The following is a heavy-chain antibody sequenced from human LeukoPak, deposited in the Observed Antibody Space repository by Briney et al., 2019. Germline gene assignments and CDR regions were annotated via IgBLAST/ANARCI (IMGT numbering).Heavy chain of an antibody. Sequence: SETLSLTCTVSGGSISSYYWSWIRQPPGKGLEWIGYIYYSGSTNYNPSLKSRVTISEDTSKNQFSLKLSSATAADTAVYYCARVGIHYYGSGSYYPIWGQGTLVTVSS. CDR2: IYYSGST. CDR1: GGSISSYY. CDR3: ARVGIHYYGSGSYYPI. D-gene: IGHD3-10*01. V-gene: IGHV4-59*01. J-gene: IGHJ4*02.